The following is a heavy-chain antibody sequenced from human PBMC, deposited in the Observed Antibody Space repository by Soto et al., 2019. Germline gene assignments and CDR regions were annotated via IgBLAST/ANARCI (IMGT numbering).Heavy chain of an antibody. CDR3: ARDPYLGDHQY. D-gene: IGHD3-16*01. J-gene: IGHJ4*02. Sequence: QVQLVQSGGEVKKPGASVKVSCKTYGYTFTTYGSSWGRQAPGQGLEWVGWISAYRGKTHYAQKFQGKVTMTTDTSTNTAYLELRSLRSDDTAVYYCARDPYLGDHQYWGQGTLVTVSS. CDR1: GYTFTTYG. CDR2: ISAYRGKT. V-gene: IGHV1-18*01.